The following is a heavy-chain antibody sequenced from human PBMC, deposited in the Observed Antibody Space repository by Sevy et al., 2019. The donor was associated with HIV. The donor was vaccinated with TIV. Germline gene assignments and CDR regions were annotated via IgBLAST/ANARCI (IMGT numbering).Heavy chain of an antibody. CDR3: ARVRDSSGYYFHNYYYYGMDV. J-gene: IGHJ6*02. D-gene: IGHD3-22*01. CDR2: MNPNSGNT. Sequence: ASVKVSCKASGYTFTSYDINWVRQATGQGLEWMGWMNPNSGNTGYAQKFQGRVTMTRNTSISTDYMELSSLRSEDTAVYYCARVRDSSGYYFHNYYYYGMDVWGQGTTVTVSS. CDR1: GYTFTSYD. V-gene: IGHV1-8*01.